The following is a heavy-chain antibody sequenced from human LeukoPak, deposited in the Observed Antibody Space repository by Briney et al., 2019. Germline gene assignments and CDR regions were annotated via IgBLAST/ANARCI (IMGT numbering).Heavy chain of an antibody. Sequence: GSLRLSCTAAGFTFNNYAMSWVRQAPGKGLEWVSAISGSGGSTYYADSVKGRFTISRDNSKNTLYLQLNSLRAEDTAVYYCAISGDFWSGYLRFRYFQHWGQGTLVTVSS. J-gene: IGHJ1*01. CDR3: AISGDFWSGYLRFRYFQH. D-gene: IGHD3-3*01. V-gene: IGHV3-23*01. CDR2: ISGSGGST. CDR1: GFTFNNYA.